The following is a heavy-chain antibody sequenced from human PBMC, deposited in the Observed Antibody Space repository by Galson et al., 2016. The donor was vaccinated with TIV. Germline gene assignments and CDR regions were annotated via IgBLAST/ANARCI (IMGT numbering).Heavy chain of an antibody. CDR3: AKGRGHYDALDG. Sequence: SLRLSCAAAGFRFFDFEMSWVRQAPGKGLEWVSCISAGATNTHYADSVGGRFTISRDNSNNILYLQMDSLQLEDTAVYSCAKGRGHYDALDGWGKGALVTVSS. J-gene: IGHJ4*02. CDR2: ISAGATNT. D-gene: IGHD5-12*01. V-gene: IGHV3-23*01. CDR1: GFRFFDFE.